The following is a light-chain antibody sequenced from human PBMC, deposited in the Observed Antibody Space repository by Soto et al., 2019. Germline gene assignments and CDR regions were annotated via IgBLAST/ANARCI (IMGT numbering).Light chain of an antibody. Sequence: ETVMTQSPVTLSVSPGERATLSCRASQSVSSNLAWYQQKPGQAPRLLIYGASTRATGIPTRFSGRGSGTEFTLIISRLQSDDFALYYCQQYHDWPPWTFGRGTKVEVK. CDR2: GAS. CDR1: QSVSSN. J-gene: IGKJ1*01. CDR3: QQYHDWPPWT. V-gene: IGKV3-15*01.